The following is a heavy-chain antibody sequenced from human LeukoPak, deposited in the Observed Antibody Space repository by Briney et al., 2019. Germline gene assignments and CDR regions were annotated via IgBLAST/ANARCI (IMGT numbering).Heavy chain of an antibody. V-gene: IGHV3-30-3*01. CDR1: GFTFSSYA. CDR2: ISYDGSNK. CDR3: ARVPIGDNWFDP. D-gene: IGHD3-16*01. J-gene: IGHJ5*02. Sequence: GGSLRLSCAASGFTFSSYAMHWVRQAPGKGLEWVAVISYDGSNKYYADSVKGRFTISRDNSKNTLYLQMNSLRAEDTAVYYCARVPIGDNWFDPWGQGTLVTVSS.